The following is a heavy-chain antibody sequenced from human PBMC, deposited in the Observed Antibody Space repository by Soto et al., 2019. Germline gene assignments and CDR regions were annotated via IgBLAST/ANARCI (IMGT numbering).Heavy chain of an antibody. CDR2: LSYSGGT. V-gene: IGHV4-30-4*01. J-gene: IGHJ6*02. Sequence: QGHLQASAPGLVTPLQTLSPTSTVSGGSVSSGDYYWSWIPQPPGKALEWFGYLSYSGGTYYNPPLKSRLIISIVASKNQFSLKLTSVTAADTAMYYCARVEVQVAGMDVWGQWTTVTVSS. D-gene: IGHD2-15*01. CDR3: ARVEVQVAGMDV. CDR1: GGSVSSGDYY.